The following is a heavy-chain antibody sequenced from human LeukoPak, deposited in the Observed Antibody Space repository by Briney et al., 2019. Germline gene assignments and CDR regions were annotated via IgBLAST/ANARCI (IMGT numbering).Heavy chain of an antibody. CDR3: ARRTYGFSPFDY. CDR1: SYSISSGYY. D-gene: IGHD3-10*01. Sequence: PSETPSLTCAVSSYSISSGYYWGWIRQPPGKGLEWIGSIYHSGSTYYNPSLKSRVTISVDTSKNQFSLKLSSVTAADTAVYYCARRTYGFSPFDYWGQRTLVTVSS. J-gene: IGHJ4*02. V-gene: IGHV4-38-2*01. CDR2: IYHSGST.